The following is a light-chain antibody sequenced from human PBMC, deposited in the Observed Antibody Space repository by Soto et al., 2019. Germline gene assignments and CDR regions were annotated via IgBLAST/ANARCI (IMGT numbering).Light chain of an antibody. Sequence: DIQMTQSPSTLSASVGDGVTITCRASQSISTWLAWYQQKPGKAPKLLIYKASSLQYGVPSRFSGSGSGKEFTLTISSLQPDDFATYYCHQYDSWTWTFGQGTKVEIK. CDR1: QSISTW. CDR2: KAS. J-gene: IGKJ1*01. CDR3: HQYDSWTWT. V-gene: IGKV1-5*03.